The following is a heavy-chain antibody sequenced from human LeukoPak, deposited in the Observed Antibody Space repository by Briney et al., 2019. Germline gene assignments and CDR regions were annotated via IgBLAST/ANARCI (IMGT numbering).Heavy chain of an antibody. CDR3: ARDGGTIFPGGV. V-gene: IGHV4-39*07. CDR1: GGSISSSSYY. J-gene: IGHJ6*02. Sequence: SETLSLTCTVSGGSISSSSYYWGWIRQPPGKGLEWIGSIFYSGSTYYNPSLKSRVTISVDTSKNQFSLKLNSVTAADTAVYYCARDGGTIFPGGVWGQGTTVTVSS. D-gene: IGHD3-9*01. CDR2: IFYSGST.